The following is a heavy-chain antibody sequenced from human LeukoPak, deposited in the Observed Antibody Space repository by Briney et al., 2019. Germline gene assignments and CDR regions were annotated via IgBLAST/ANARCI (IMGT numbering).Heavy chain of an antibody. Sequence: SETLSLTWAVSGGSISSGGYSWSWIRQPPGKGLEWIGYIYHSGSTYYNPSLKSRVTISVDRSKNQFSLKLSSVTAADTAVYYCARGEGYCSSTSCYLGSWGQGTLVTVSS. CDR3: ARGEGYCSSTSCYLGS. J-gene: IGHJ5*01. D-gene: IGHD2-2*01. CDR2: IYHSGST. V-gene: IGHV4-30-2*01. CDR1: GGSISSGGYS.